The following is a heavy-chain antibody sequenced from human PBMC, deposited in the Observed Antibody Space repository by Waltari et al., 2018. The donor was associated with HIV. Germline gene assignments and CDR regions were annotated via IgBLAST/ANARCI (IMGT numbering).Heavy chain of an antibody. CDR1: GYTFSRYA. Sequence: QVQLVQSGAEVKKPVASVKVSCTASGYTFSRYAITWVRQAPGQGLKWLGWISAFSGNTKYAREVQGRATMTTDTSTNTAYMELESLTSDDTAIFYCARTTIFGVDTYYFDYWGQGTLVTVSS. V-gene: IGHV1-18*01. J-gene: IGHJ4*02. CDR2: ISAFSGNT. CDR3: ARTTIFGVDTYYFDY. D-gene: IGHD3-3*01.